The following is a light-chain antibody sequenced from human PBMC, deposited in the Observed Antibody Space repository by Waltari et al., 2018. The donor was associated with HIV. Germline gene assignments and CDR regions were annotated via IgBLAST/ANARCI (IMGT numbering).Light chain of an antibody. J-gene: IGLJ3*02. CDR1: SSDVGGYNY. CDR2: EVS. Sequence: SVSGSPGQSITISCTGTSSDVGGYNYVSWYQQHPGKAPKLMIYEVSNRPSGVSNRFSGSKSGNTASLTISGLQAEDEADYYCSSYTSSSTLVFGGGTKLTVL. CDR3: SSYTSSSTLV. V-gene: IGLV2-14*01.